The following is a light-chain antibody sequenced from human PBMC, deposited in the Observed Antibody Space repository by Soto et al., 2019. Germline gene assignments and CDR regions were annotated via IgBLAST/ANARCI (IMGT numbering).Light chain of an antibody. CDR1: QSISSY. Sequence: DIQMTQSPSTLSASVGDRVTITCRASQSISSYLNWYQQKLGKAPKLLIYAASSLQSGVPSRFSGSGSGTDFTLTISSLQPEDFSTYYCQQSYSTPWTFGQVNKVDIK. J-gene: IGKJ1*01. CDR2: AAS. CDR3: QQSYSTPWT. V-gene: IGKV1-39*01.